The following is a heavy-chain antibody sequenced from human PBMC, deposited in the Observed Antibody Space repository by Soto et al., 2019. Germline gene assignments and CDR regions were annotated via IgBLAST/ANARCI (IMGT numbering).Heavy chain of an antibody. CDR1: GGSVSSDSYY. CDR2: IFNSGST. D-gene: IGHD6-6*01. Sequence: SETLSLTCTVSGGSVSSDSYYWSWIRQPPGKGLEWIGHIFNSGSTNYNPSLKSRVTISRDTSKNQLSLKLNSVTAADTAVYFCARVGFESSSSSLDYWGQGTLVT. J-gene: IGHJ4*02. V-gene: IGHV4-61*01. CDR3: ARVGFESSSSSLDY.